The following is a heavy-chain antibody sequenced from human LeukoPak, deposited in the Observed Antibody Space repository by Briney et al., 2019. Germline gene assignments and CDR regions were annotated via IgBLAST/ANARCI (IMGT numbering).Heavy chain of an antibody. D-gene: IGHD6-19*01. J-gene: IGHJ4*02. CDR3: ARGAYSRGWTTFDY. Sequence: GGSLRLSCAASGFTVSSNYMSWVRQAPGKGLEWVSVIYSGGSTYYADSVKGRFTISRDNSKNTLYVQMNSLRAEDTAVYYCARGAYSRGWTTFDYWGQGILVTVSS. CDR1: GFTVSSNY. V-gene: IGHV3-66*02. CDR2: IYSGGST.